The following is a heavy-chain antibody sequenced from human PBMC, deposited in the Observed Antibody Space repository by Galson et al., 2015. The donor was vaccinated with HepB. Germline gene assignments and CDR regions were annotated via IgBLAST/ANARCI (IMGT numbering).Heavy chain of an antibody. CDR3: ARDFGGNYGYFDD. D-gene: IGHD4/OR15-4a*01. J-gene: IGHJ4*02. CDR1: GFTFSNYN. CDR2: ISGRSTYI. Sequence: SLRLSCAASGFTFSNYNFNWVRQAPGKGLEWVSSISGRSTYIYYADSVGGRFTISRDNSKNSLFLQMNSLRAEDTAFYYCARDFGGNYGYFDDWGQGTQVTVSS. V-gene: IGHV3-21*01.